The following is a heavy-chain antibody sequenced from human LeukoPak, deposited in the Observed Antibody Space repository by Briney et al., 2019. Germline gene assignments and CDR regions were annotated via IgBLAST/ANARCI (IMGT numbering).Heavy chain of an antibody. Sequence: GGSLRLSCAASGFSFGSFAMSWVRQAPGKGLEWVSGIIGSGGTTCYADSVKGRFTISRDNSKNTLYLKMKSLKEEDTALHYRAKKGGHTYYSCYMDVWGKGTTVTVSS. CDR2: IIGSGGTT. CDR1: GFSFGSFA. CDR3: AKKGGHTYYSCYMDV. J-gene: IGHJ6*03. V-gene: IGHV3-23*01.